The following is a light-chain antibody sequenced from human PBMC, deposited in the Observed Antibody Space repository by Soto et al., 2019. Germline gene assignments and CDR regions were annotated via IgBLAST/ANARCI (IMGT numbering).Light chain of an antibody. Sequence: QSALTQPASVSGSPGQSITISCTGTSSDIGSHPYVSWYQQHPGKAPKLIIYDVTNRPSGVSNRFSGSKSGNTASLTISGLQAEDEADYYCCSYTSATTLEVFGSGTKVTVL. CDR2: DVT. CDR3: CSYTSATTLEV. V-gene: IGLV2-14*03. J-gene: IGLJ1*01. CDR1: SSDIGSHPY.